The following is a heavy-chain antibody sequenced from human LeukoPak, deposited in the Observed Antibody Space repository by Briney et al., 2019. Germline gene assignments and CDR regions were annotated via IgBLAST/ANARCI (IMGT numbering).Heavy chain of an antibody. D-gene: IGHD1-1*01. CDR2: MSPNSGDT. V-gene: IGHV1-8*01. Sequence: GASVKASCKTSGYTFTNLDINWLRQAPGQGLEWMGWMSPNSGDTGYAQKFQGRVSMTRDIFKSTAYMELSSLRSEDTAIYYCASNPPNTGDFYWGLGTLVTVSS. CDR3: ASNPPNTGDFY. J-gene: IGHJ4*02. CDR1: GYTFTNLD.